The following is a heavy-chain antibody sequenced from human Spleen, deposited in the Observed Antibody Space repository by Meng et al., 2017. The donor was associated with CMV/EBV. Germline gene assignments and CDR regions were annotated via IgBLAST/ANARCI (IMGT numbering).Heavy chain of an antibody. V-gene: IGHV3-74*01. CDR1: GFTFNTYW. CDR3: ARVGGYCSSTSCYRAFDI. Sequence: GGSLRLSCAASGFTFNTYWMHWVRQAPGKGLVWVSRITSDGSSTTYADSVKGRFTISRDNAKNTLYLQMNSLRAEDTAVYYCARVGGYCSSTSCYRAFDIWGQGTMVTVSS. D-gene: IGHD2-2*01. J-gene: IGHJ3*02. CDR2: ITSDGSST.